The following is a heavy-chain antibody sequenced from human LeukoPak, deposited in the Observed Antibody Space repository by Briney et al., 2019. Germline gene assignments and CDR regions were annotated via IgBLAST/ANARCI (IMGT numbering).Heavy chain of an antibody. J-gene: IGHJ5*02. CDR1: GGSFSSNI. D-gene: IGHD2-2*01. V-gene: IGHV1-69*05. CDR2: IVPIFGKT. CDR3: ARGWGIPVPISWFDP. Sequence: SVKVSCKASGGSFSSNIIGWVRQAPGQGLEWMGGIVPIFGKTKYAQKFQGRVTITTDESSSTAYMELSSLRSDDTAIYYCARGWGIPVPISWFDPWGQGTLVTVSS.